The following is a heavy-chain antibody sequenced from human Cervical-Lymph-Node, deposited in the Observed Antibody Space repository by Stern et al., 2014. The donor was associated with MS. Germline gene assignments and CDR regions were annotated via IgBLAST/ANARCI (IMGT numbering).Heavy chain of an antibody. D-gene: IGHD1-26*01. CDR1: GFTFNNSA. V-gene: IGHV1-58*01. J-gene: IGHJ4*02. CDR3: ATGILGATPLFAH. CDR2: IVVGSGNT. Sequence: QLAQSGPEVRKPGTSVKVSCTASGFTFNNSAVQGVRQARGQRLEWIGWIVVGSGNTIYAQQFQERVTISRDMSTNTAYMALSSLRSEDTAVYYCATGILGATPLFAHWGQGSLVTVSS.